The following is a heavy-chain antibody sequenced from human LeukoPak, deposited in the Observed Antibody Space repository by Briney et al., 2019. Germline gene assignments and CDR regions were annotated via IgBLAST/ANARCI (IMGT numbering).Heavy chain of an antibody. Sequence: GGSLRLSCAASGFTFSSYDMNWVRQTPGKGLEWVSTARASGSATYYADSVKGRFAISRDDSKSTLYLQMTNLRAEDTALYYCAKRYGNACDQFDYWGRGTLVTVSS. CDR2: ARASGSAT. CDR1: GFTFSSYD. V-gene: IGHV3-23*01. J-gene: IGHJ4*02. D-gene: IGHD5-18*01. CDR3: AKRYGNACDQFDY.